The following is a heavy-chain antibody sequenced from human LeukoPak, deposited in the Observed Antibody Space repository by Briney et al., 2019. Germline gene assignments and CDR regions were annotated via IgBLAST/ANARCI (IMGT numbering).Heavy chain of an antibody. V-gene: IGHV1-18*01. CDR1: GYTFTNYG. CDR3: ARERDVAYYYGSGSQAADY. Sequence: ASVKVSCKASGYTFTNYGISWVRQAPGQGLEWMGWISAYNGNTNYAQKLQGRVSMTTDTSTSTAYMELGSLRSDDTAVYYCARERDVAYYYGSGSQAADYWGQGTLVTVSS. J-gene: IGHJ4*02. D-gene: IGHD3-10*01. CDR2: ISAYNGNT.